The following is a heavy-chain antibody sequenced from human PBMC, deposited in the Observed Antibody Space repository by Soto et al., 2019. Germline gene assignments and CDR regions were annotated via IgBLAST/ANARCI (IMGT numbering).Heavy chain of an antibody. CDR3: AKDTPLKEFDC. V-gene: IGHV3-30*18. Sequence: GVSLRLSWAASGCTFSNSFMRWVRQAPGRGLEWVAAISYDGSDTHYANSVKGRFTISRDNSRDTLYLQLLSLRTEDTAVYFCAKDTPLKEFDCWGRGTLVTVSS. CDR1: GCTFSNSF. CDR2: ISYDGSDT. J-gene: IGHJ4*02.